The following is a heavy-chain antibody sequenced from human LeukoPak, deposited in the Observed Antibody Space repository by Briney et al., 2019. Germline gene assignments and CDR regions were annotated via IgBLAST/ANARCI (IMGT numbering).Heavy chain of an antibody. D-gene: IGHD5-24*01. CDR1: GYTFTNYW. J-gene: IGHJ4*02. V-gene: IGHV5-51*01. CDR2: IYPGNSDT. Sequence: GESLKISCKGSGYTFTNYWIGWVRQMPGKGLEWMGIIYPGNSDTRYSPSFQGRVTISADKSINTAYLQWSSLKASDTAIYYSARHGPLEMATTDIDYWGQGTLVTVSS. CDR3: ARHGPLEMATTDIDY.